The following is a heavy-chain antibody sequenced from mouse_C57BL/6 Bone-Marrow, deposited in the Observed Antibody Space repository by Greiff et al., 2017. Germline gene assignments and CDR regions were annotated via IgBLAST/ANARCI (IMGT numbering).Heavy chain of an antibody. V-gene: IGHV3-6*01. CDR2: ISYDGSN. Sequence: EESGPGLVKPSQSLSLTCSVTGYSITSGYYWNWIRQFPGNKLEWMGYISYDGSNNYNPSLKNRISITRDTSKNQFFLKLNSVTTEDTATYYCARETGWGQGTSVTVSS. J-gene: IGHJ4*01. CDR1: GYSITSGYY. CDR3: ARETG.